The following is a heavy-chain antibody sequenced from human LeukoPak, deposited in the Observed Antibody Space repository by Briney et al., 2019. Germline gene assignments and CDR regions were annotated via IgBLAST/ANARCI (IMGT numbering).Heavy chain of an antibody. J-gene: IGHJ4*02. CDR1: GDSVSSKSAA. Sequence: SQTLSLTCAISGDSVSSKSAAWNWIRQSPSRGLEWLGRTYYRSKWYNEYAESVKSRITTNPDTSKNQFSMQLNSVSPEDTAVYYCARSSGTFDYWGQGTLVTVSS. CDR3: ARSSGTFDY. D-gene: IGHD1-1*01. V-gene: IGHV6-1*01. CDR2: TYYRSKWYN.